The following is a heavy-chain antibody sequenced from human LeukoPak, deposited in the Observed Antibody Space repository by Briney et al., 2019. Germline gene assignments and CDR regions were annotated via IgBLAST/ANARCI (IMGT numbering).Heavy chain of an antibody. CDR2: INTKGET. CDR1: GVSMSAYQ. V-gene: IGHV4-4*09. J-gene: IGHJ4*02. CDR3: ATSNDAKIAPFDH. Sequence: SGTLSLTCTVSGVSMSAYQWSWVRQSPEKGLEWIGCINTKGETSYNPSLKSRVTTSVDTSKSQFSLRLTSVTAADTAVYYCATSNDAKIAPFDHWGQGAPVTVSS. D-gene: IGHD2-21*01.